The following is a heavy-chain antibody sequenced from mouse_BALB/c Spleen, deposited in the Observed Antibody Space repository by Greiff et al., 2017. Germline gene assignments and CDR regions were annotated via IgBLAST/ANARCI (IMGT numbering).Heavy chain of an antibody. CDR3: ARGAYYGYDGWYFDV. CDR2: INSNGGST. J-gene: IGHJ1*01. D-gene: IGHD2-9*01. CDR1: GFTFSSYG. V-gene: IGHV5-6-3*01. Sequence: EVKLVESGGGLVQPGGSLKLSCAASGFTFSSYGMSWVRQTPDKRLELVATINSNGGSTYYPDSVKGRFTISRDNAKNTLYLQMSSLKSEDTAMYYCARGAYYGYDGWYFDVWGAGTTVTVSS.